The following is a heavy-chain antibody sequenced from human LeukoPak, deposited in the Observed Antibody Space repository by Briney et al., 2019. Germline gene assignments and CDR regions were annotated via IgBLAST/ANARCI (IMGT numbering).Heavy chain of an antibody. J-gene: IGHJ4*02. Sequence: ASVKVSCKASGGTFSSYAISWVRQAPGQGLEWMGGIIPIFGTANYAQKFQGRVTMTTDTSTSTAYMELRSLRSDDTAVYYCTRDLAAAEGCWGQGTLVTVSS. V-gene: IGHV1-69*05. CDR2: IIPIFGTA. CDR1: GGTFSSYA. D-gene: IGHD6-13*01. CDR3: TRDLAAAEGC.